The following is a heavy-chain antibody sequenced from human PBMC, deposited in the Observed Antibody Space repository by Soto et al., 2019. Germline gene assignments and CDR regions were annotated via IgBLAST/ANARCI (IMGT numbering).Heavy chain of an antibody. Sequence: EVQLVESGGGLVKPGGSLRLSCAASGFTFTNAWMTWVRQGPGKGLEWVGRIKSKTDGGTIDYAAPVKGRFTISRDDSKNTLYLQMNSLKTEDTAVYYCTTGPNLPPLAAFDIWGQGTVVTVSS. V-gene: IGHV3-15*01. CDR1: GFTFTNAW. CDR2: IKSKTDGGTI. CDR3: TTGPNLPPLAAFDI. J-gene: IGHJ3*02.